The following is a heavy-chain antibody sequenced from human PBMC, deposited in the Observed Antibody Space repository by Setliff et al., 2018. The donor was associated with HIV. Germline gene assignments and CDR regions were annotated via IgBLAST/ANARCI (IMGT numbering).Heavy chain of an antibody. CDR1: GESFSGYS. Sequence: SETLSLTCAVYGESFSGYSWTWIRQPPGKGLEWIGEINHSGSTTYNPSLRGRVTVSVDTSKNQFSLKLKSVTAADTAFYYCARAFLAYRAVDFWGQGTLVTVSS. J-gene: IGHJ4*02. V-gene: IGHV4-34*01. D-gene: IGHD4-4*01. CDR3: ARAFLAYRAVDF. CDR2: INHSGST.